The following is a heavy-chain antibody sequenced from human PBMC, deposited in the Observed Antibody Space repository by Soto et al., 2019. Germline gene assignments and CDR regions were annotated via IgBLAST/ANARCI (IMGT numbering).Heavy chain of an antibody. CDR1: GGTFSSYT. D-gene: IGHD6-13*01. Sequence: QVQLVQSGAEVKKPGSSVKVSCKASGGTFSSYTISWVRQAPGQGLEWMGRIIPILGIANYAQKFQGRVTITADKSTSTAYMELSSLRSEDTAVYYCARDGGAAAGTCDYWGQGTLVTVSS. J-gene: IGHJ4*02. V-gene: IGHV1-69*08. CDR3: ARDGGAAAGTCDY. CDR2: IIPILGIA.